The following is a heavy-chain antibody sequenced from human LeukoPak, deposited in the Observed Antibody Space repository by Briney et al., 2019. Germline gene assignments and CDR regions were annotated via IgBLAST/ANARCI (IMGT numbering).Heavy chain of an antibody. CDR2: ITDSGLNT. V-gene: IGHV3-23*01. CDR1: GFTFNNYA. CDR3: AKGLRRNYDS. Sequence: GGSLRLSCVASGFTFNNYAMAWVRQAPEKGLEWVSSITDSGLNTYYADSVKGRITISRDNPKNTLYLQMNSLRAEDTAVYYCAKGLRRNYDSWGQGTLVTVSS. J-gene: IGHJ5*01. D-gene: IGHD3-16*01.